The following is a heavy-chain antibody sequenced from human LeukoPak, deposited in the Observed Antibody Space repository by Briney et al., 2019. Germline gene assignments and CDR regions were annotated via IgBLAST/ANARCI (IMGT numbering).Heavy chain of an antibody. CDR3: AREEYFQDSNGYSYYFHS. CDR1: GGSIGWDY. J-gene: IGHJ4*02. Sequence: SETLSLTCTVSGGSIGWDYWSWIRQSAGKGLEWIGRIYKSGSTNYNPSFRRRVTMSVDTSKNQFSLHVTPVTAADTAVYYCAREEYFQDSNGYSYYFHSWGQGSLVTVSS. V-gene: IGHV4-4*07. D-gene: IGHD3-22*01. CDR2: IYKSGST.